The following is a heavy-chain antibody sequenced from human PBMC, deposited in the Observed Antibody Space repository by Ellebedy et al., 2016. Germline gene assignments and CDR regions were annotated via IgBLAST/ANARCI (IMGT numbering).Heavy chain of an antibody. CDR2: ISGRTDDT. CDR1: GFTFTTYR. Sequence: GESLKISXAASGFTFTTYRMNWVRQSPGKGLEWVSSISGRTDDTYYGNSIFYADSVRGRFSISRDNAKNSLYLQMNSLRAEDTAIYYCAREEGGEGGYCSSGNCYGVGYYSYYMDVWGKGTTVTVSS. D-gene: IGHD2-2*01. V-gene: IGHV3-21*01. CDR3: AREEGGEGGYCSSGNCYGVGYYSYYMDV. J-gene: IGHJ6*03.